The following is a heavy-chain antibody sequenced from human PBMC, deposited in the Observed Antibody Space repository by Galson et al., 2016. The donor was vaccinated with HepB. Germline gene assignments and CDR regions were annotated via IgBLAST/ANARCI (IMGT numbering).Heavy chain of an antibody. CDR1: GYTFTSYG. CDR3: ARVGVVVVPAAPDY. J-gene: IGHJ4*02. D-gene: IGHD2-2*01. V-gene: IGHV1-18*01. CDR2: ISAYNGNT. Sequence: SVKVSCKASGYTFTSYGISWVRQAPGQGLEWMGWISAYNGNTNYAQKLQGRVPMTTDTSTSTAYMEPRSLRSDDTAVYYCARVGVVVVPAAPDYWGQGTLVTVSS.